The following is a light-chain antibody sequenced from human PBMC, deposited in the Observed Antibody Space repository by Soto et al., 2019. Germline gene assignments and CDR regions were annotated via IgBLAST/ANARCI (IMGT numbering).Light chain of an antibody. CDR2: GAS. J-gene: IGKJ1*01. Sequence: EIVMTQSPDTLSVSPGETATLSCRASQSVGSNLAWYQQKPGQAPRLLISGASTRAAGLPARFSGSGSGTDFTLTIISLQSEDFAVYYCQQSNNWPKTFGQGTKVEIK. V-gene: IGKV3-15*01. CDR3: QQSNNWPKT. CDR1: QSVGSN.